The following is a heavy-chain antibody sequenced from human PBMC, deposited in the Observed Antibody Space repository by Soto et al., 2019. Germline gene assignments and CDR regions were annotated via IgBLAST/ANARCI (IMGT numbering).Heavy chain of an antibody. Sequence: TLSLTCAISGYSVSSNSAAWNLIRQSPSRGLEWLGRTYYRSKWYNDYAVSVKSRITINPDTSKNQFSLQLNSVTPEDTAVYYCAREEVYSSPWDAFDIWGQGTMVTVS. D-gene: IGHD6-13*01. J-gene: IGHJ3*02. V-gene: IGHV6-1*01. CDR2: TYYRSKWYN. CDR1: GYSVSSNSAA. CDR3: AREEVYSSPWDAFDI.